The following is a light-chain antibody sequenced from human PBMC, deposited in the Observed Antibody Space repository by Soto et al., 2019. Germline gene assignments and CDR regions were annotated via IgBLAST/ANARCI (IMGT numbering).Light chain of an antibody. CDR3: QQRSNWPQ. CDR2: DAS. J-gene: IGKJ5*01. CDR1: QSVSSY. Sequence: EIVLTQSPATLSLSPGERATLSCRASQSVSSYLAWYQQKPGQAPRLLIYDASNRATGIPARFSGSGSGTDFPLTISSLEPEEFAVYDCQQRSNWPQFGQGTRLEI. V-gene: IGKV3-11*01.